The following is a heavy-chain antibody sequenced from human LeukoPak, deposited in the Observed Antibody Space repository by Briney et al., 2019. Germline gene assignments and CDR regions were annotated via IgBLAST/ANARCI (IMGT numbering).Heavy chain of an antibody. CDR3: ASGAYNWNDVPWDAFDI. CDR1: GYTFTGYY. CDR2: INPNSGGT. Sequence: ASVKVSCKASGYTFTGYYMHWVRQAPGQGLEWMGWINPNSGGTNYAQKFQGRVTMTRDTSISTAYMELSRLRSDDTAVYYCASGAYNWNDVPWDAFDIWGQGTMVTVSS. J-gene: IGHJ3*02. V-gene: IGHV1-2*02. D-gene: IGHD1-20*01.